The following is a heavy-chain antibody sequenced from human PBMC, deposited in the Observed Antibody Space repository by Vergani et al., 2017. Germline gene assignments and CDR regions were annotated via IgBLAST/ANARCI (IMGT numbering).Heavy chain of an antibody. Sequence: QVQLVESGGGLVKPGGSLRLSCAASGFTFSSYAMQWVRQAPGKGPQWVAVISYDGNEKYYADSVKGRFTISRDNSKNTMYLQMNGLRAEDTAVYYCARDMKGEGAFDYWGQGTLVTVSS. CDR3: ARDMKGEGAFDY. J-gene: IGHJ4*02. CDR2: ISYDGNEK. D-gene: IGHD1-26*01. CDR1: GFTFSSYA. V-gene: IGHV3-30*04.